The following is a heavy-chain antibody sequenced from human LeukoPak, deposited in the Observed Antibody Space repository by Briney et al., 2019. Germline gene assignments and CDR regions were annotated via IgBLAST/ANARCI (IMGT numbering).Heavy chain of an antibody. CDR1: GFTFDDYA. J-gene: IGHJ4*02. V-gene: IGHV3-9*01. D-gene: IGHD4-17*01. CDR2: ISWNSGSI. Sequence: GGSLRLSCAASGFTFDDYAMHWVRQAPGKGLEWVSGISWNSGSIGYADSVKGRFTISRDNAKNSLYLQMNSLRAEDTALYYCAKSSGDYEGDYFDYWGQGTLVTVSS. CDR3: AKSSGDYEGDYFDY.